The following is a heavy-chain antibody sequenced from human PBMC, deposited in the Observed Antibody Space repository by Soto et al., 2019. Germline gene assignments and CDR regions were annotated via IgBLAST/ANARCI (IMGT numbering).Heavy chain of an antibody. V-gene: IGHV1-69*02. Sequence: QVQLVQSGAEVKKPGSSVKVSCKASGDTFSSSTISWVRQAPAQGLEWMGRIIPILGIPNYAQKFQDSVTITADKASSTVYFELSSLKSEDTAVYYCARGDDILAGYSPWGQGTLGTVSS. CDR1: GDTFSSST. J-gene: IGHJ5*02. D-gene: IGHD3-9*01. CDR3: ARGDDILAGYSP. CDR2: IIPILGIP.